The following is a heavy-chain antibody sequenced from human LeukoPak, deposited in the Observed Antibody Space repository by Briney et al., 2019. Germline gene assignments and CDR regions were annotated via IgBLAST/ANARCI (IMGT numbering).Heavy chain of an antibody. CDR3: ARDLRLGGMITFGGVRKDYYYYYGMDV. V-gene: IGHV3-53*01. CDR2: IYSGGST. J-gene: IGHJ6*02. CDR1: GFTVSSNY. Sequence: GGSLRLSCAASGFTVSSNYMSWVRQAPGKGLEWVSVIYSGGSTYYADSVKGRFTISRDNSKNTLYLQMNSLRAEDTAVYYCARDLRLGGMITFGGVRKDYYYYYGMDVWGQGTTVTVSS. D-gene: IGHD3-16*01.